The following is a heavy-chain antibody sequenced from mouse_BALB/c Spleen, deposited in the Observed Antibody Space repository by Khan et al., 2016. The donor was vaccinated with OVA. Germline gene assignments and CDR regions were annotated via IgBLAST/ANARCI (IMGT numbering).Heavy chain of an antibody. CDR1: GYTFTHYW. D-gene: IGHD3-1*01. J-gene: IGHJ2*02. Sequence: QVQLKQSGTEVVRPGTSVKMSCKAAGYTFTHYWIGWVKQRPGHGLEWIGDTYPGGGYTNYNEKFKGKATLTADTSSSTAYMQLSGLTSEDSDIYYCARRVAARATWDYFDYWGQGTSLIVSA. V-gene: IGHV1-63*02. CDR2: TYPGGGYT. CDR3: ARRVAARATWDYFDY.